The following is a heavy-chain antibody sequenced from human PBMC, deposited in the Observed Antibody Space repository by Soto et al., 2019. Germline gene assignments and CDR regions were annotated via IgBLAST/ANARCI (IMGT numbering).Heavy chain of an antibody. Sequence: KPSETLSLTCTVSGGSISSSSYYWGWIRQPPGKGLEWIGSIYYSGSTYYNPSLKSRVTISVDTSKNQFSLKLSSVTAADTAVYYCARLGTVLRYFDWLAEDYYYYYMDVWGKGTTVT. CDR1: GGSISSSSYY. CDR2: IYYSGST. CDR3: ARLGTVLRYFDWLAEDYYYYYMDV. J-gene: IGHJ6*03. V-gene: IGHV4-39*01. D-gene: IGHD3-9*01.